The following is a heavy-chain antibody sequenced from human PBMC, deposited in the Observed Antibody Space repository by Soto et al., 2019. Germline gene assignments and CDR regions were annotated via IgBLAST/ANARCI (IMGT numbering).Heavy chain of an antibody. CDR3: ASCSYGSGSYPYYYYYYGMDV. V-gene: IGHV6-1*01. CDR1: GDSVSSNSAA. CDR2: TYYRSRWYN. J-gene: IGHJ6*02. Sequence: SQTLSLTCAISGDSVSSNSAAWNWIRLSPSRGLEWLARTYYRSRWYNDYAVSVRSRITVNPDTSKNQFSLQLTSVTPEDTAVYYCASCSYGSGSYPYYYYYYGMDVWGQGTTVTVSS. D-gene: IGHD3-10*01.